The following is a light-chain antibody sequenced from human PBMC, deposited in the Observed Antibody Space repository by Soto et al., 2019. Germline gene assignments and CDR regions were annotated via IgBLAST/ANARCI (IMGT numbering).Light chain of an antibody. V-gene: IGLV1-44*01. CDR3: AAWDDNLNALV. CDR2: TDN. CDR1: SSNIGSNT. J-gene: IGLJ2*01. Sequence: QSVLIQPPSASGTPGQGVTISCSGSSSNIGSNTVNWYQQFPGTAPKLLIFTDNQRPSGVPDRFSGSKSGTSASLAIGGLQSEDEGDYYCAAWDDNLNALVFGGGTKLTVL.